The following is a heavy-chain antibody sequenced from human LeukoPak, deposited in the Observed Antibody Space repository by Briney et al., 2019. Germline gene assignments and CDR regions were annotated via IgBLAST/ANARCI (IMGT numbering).Heavy chain of an antibody. Sequence: SVKLSCKASGGTFSSYAISWVRQAPGQGLEWMGRIIPIPGIANYAQKFQGRVTITADKSTSTAYMELSSLRSEDTAVYYCARRSNPHYYGMDVWGQGTTVTVSS. V-gene: IGHV1-69*04. D-gene: IGHD1-26*01. CDR3: ARRSNPHYYGMDV. CDR2: IIPIPGIA. J-gene: IGHJ6*02. CDR1: GGTFSSYA.